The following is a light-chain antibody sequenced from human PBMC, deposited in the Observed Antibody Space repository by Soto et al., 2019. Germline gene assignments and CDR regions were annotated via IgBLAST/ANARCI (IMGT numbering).Light chain of an antibody. V-gene: IGLV2-14*01. CDR3: SSYTSTKVL. J-gene: IGLJ2*01. CDR1: SSDVGVYDF. CDR2: EVS. Sequence: QSVLTQPASVSGSPGQSVTISCTGTSSDVGVYDFVSWYQQHPGKAPKVMIYEVSDRPSGVSNRFSGSKSGNTASLTISGLQAEDEAHYYCSSYTSTKVLFGGGTKVTVL.